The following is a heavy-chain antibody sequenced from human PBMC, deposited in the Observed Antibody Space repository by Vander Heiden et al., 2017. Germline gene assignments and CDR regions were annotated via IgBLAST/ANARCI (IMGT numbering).Heavy chain of an antibody. V-gene: IGHV3-33*01. Sequence: QVQLVASGGGVVQTGRSLRLPCAASGFAVSSYGMPWVRQAPGKGLEWVAVIWYDGSNKYYADSVKGRFTISRDNSKNTLYLQMNSLRAEDTAVYYCARDYVRYCSGGSCYNDYWGQGTLVTVSS. CDR1: GFAVSSYG. J-gene: IGHJ4*02. CDR2: IWYDGSNK. CDR3: ARDYVRYCSGGSCYNDY. D-gene: IGHD2-15*01.